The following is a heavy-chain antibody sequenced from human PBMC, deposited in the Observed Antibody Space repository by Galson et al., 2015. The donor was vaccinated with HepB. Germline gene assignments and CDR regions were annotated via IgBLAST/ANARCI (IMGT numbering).Heavy chain of an antibody. J-gene: IGHJ4*02. CDR1: GFTFGVHG. CDR2: ISNNGDTT. CDR3: ATWTASND. V-gene: IGHV3-23*01. D-gene: IGHD3/OR15-3a*01. Sequence: SLRLSCAASGFTFGVHGMSWIRQAPGKGLDWLSGISNNGDTTYYADSVRGRFTISRDNSKNTLYLQMNSLRVDDTAIYYCATWTASNDWGQGTQVTV.